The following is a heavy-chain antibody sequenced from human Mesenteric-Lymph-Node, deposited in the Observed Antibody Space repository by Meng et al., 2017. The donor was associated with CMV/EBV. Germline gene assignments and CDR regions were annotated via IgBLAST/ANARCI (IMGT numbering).Heavy chain of an antibody. CDR2: INAGSGGT. CDR3: ARTYYYGSGSYEASRWFDP. V-gene: IGHV1-3*01. Sequence: FGIHWVRQAPGQSLEWMGWINAGSGGTIYSQKFQGRVTMTTDTSASTAYMELSSLRSEDTAVYYCARTYYYGSGSYEASRWFDPWGQGTLVTVSS. CDR1: FG. J-gene: IGHJ5*02. D-gene: IGHD3-10*01.